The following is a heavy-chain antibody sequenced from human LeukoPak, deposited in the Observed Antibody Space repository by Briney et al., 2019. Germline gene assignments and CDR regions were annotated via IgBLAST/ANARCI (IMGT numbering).Heavy chain of an antibody. CDR3: ARDFIPYGSSGPHNY. D-gene: IGHD3-22*01. CDR1: GYTFTGYY. V-gene: IGHV1-18*04. CDR2: ISAYNGNT. Sequence: ASVKVSCKASGYTFTGYYMHWVRQAPGQGLEWMGWISAYNGNTNYAQKLQGRVTMTTDTSTSTAYMELRSLRSDDTAVYYCARDFIPYGSSGPHNYWGQGTLVTVSS. J-gene: IGHJ4*02.